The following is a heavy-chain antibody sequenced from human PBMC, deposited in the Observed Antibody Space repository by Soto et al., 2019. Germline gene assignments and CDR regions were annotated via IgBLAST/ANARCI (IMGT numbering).Heavy chain of an antibody. CDR3: ARIASSGSITIGDAFDI. Sequence: QVTLKESGPVLVKPTETLTLTCTVSGFSLSNARMGVSWIRQPPGKALEWLAHIFSNDEKSSSTSLKSRLTMPKDTAKSQVVLTMTNIDPVDTATYCCARIASSGSITIGDAFDIWGQGTMVTVSS. CDR1: GFSLSNARMG. CDR2: IFSNDEK. J-gene: IGHJ3*02. D-gene: IGHD3-22*01. V-gene: IGHV2-26*01.